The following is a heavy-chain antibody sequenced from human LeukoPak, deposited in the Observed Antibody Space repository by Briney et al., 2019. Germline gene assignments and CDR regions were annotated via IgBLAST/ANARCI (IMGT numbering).Heavy chain of an antibody. D-gene: IGHD1-7*01. V-gene: IGHV6-1*01. CDR2: TYHRSKWYN. Sequence: SQTLSLTFAISGDSVSSDSAAWNWIRQSPSRGLGWLGSTYHRSKWYNDYAASVISRISVSPDTPKNQFSLQLDSVTPEDTAVYYCARGVNYSFDYWGQGTLVTVSS. CDR3: ARGVNYSFDY. J-gene: IGHJ4*02. CDR1: GDSVSSDSAA.